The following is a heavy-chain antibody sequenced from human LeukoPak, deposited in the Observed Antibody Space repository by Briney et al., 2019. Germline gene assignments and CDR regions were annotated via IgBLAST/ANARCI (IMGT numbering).Heavy chain of an antibody. J-gene: IGHJ4*02. V-gene: IGHV4-38-2*01. Sequence: KPSETLSLTCAVSGYSISSGYYWGWIRQPPGKGLEWIGSIYHSGSTYYNPSLKSRVTISLGTSKNQFSLKLSSVTAADTAVYYCARSYGSSWYKAHWGQGTLVTVSS. D-gene: IGHD6-13*01. CDR3: ARSYGSSWYKAH. CDR1: GYSISSGYY. CDR2: IYHSGST.